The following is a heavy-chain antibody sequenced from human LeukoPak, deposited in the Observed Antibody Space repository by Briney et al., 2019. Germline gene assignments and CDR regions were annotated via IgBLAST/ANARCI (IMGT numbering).Heavy chain of an antibody. J-gene: IGHJ4*02. CDR1: GGSISSGGYY. CDR2: IYCSGST. V-gene: IGHV4-31*03. D-gene: IGHD3-22*01. CDR3: ARSAEKYDSSGYSHVGFDY. Sequence: SETLSLTCTVSGGSISSGGYYWSWIRQHPGKGLEWIGYIYCSGSTYYNPSLKSRVTISVDTSKNQFSLKLSSVTAADTAVYYCARSAEKYDSSGYSHVGFDYWGQGTLVTVSS.